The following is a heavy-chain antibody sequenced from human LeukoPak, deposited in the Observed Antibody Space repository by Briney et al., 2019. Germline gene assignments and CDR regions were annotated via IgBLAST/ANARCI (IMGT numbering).Heavy chain of an antibody. J-gene: IGHJ4*02. V-gene: IGHV1-2*02. Sequence: ASVKVSCKASGYTFTGYYMHWVRQAPGQGLEWMGWINPNSGGTNYAQKLQGRVTMTTDTSTSTAYMELRSLRSDDTAVYYCARIATMVNYFDYWGQGTLVTVSS. CDR1: GYTFTGYY. CDR2: INPNSGGT. CDR3: ARIATMVNYFDY. D-gene: IGHD3-10*01.